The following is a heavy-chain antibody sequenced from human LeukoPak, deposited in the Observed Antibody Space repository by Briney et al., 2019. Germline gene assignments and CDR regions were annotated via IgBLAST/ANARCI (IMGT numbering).Heavy chain of an antibody. D-gene: IGHD2-15*01. V-gene: IGHV4-4*07. CDR1: GGSISSYY. J-gene: IGHJ4*02. CDR2: IYTSGNT. Sequence: PSETLSLTCTVSGGSISSYYWSWIRQPAGKGLEWIGRIYTSGNTNYNPSLKSRVTISVDTSKNQFSLKLSSVTAADTAVYYCARDHCSGGSCYFPLDYWGQGTLVTVSS. CDR3: ARDHCSGGSCYFPLDY.